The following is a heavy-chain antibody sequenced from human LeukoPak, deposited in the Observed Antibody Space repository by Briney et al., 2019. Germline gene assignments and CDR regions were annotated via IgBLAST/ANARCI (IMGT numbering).Heavy chain of an antibody. J-gene: IGHJ4*02. D-gene: IGHD2-15*01. CDR3: AKGYCSGSCYNGLDY. Sequence: GGSLRLSCAASGYTFSTYGMDWAHQASGKGLEWVAFIRFDGTNKYYADSVKGRFAISRDSSKNTLYLQMNSLRAEDTAVYYCAKGYCSGSCYNGLDYWGQGTLVTVSS. V-gene: IGHV3-30*02. CDR2: IRFDGTNK. CDR1: GYTFSTYG.